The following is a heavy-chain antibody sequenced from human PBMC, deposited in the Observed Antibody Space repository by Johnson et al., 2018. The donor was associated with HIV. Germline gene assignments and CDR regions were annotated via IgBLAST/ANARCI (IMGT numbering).Heavy chain of an antibody. J-gene: IGHJ3*02. CDR1: GFTFSSYW. CDR3: ASRLTGHSRSWHAFDI. V-gene: IGHV3-7*03. D-gene: IGHD6-13*01. CDR2: IKQDGSEK. Sequence: VQLVESGGGLVQPGGSLRLSCAASGFTFSSYWMSWVRQAPGKGLEWVANIKQDGSEKYYVDSVKGRFTISRDNSKNTLYLQMNSLRAEDTAVYYCASRLTGHSRSWHAFDIWGQGTMVTVSS.